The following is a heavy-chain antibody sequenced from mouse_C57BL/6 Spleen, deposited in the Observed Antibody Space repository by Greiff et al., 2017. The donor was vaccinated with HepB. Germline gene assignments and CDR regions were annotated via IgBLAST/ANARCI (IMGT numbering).Heavy chain of an antibody. J-gene: IGHJ3*01. V-gene: IGHV1-82*01. CDR1: GYAFSSSW. CDR3: AREGELGPWFAY. Sequence: AQLQQSGPELVKPGASVKISCKASGYAFSSSWMNWVKQRPGKGLEWIGRIYPGDGDTNYNGKFKGKATLTADKSSSTAYMQLSSLTSEDSAVYFCAREGELGPWFAYWGQGTLVTVSA. CDR2: IYPGDGDT. D-gene: IGHD4-1*01.